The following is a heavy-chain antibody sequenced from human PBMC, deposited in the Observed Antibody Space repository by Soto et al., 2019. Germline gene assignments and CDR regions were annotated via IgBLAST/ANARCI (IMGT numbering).Heavy chain of an antibody. CDR1: GLTYSSHV. Sequence: SGKVSCKASGLTYSSHVISWVRQTPGQGLEWLGGFIPVYRTLNYAQKFQGRVTITADESTGTAYMTLSSLASDDTAVYYCATGVIWIGYFTVDSWGRGTRVTVSS. D-gene: IGHD3-3*01. J-gene: IGHJ4*02. V-gene: IGHV1-69*13. CDR2: FIPVYRTL. CDR3: ATGVIWIGYFTVDS.